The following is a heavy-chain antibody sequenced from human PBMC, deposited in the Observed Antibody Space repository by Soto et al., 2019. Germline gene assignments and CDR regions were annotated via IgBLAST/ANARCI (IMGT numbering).Heavy chain of an antibody. J-gene: IGHJ6*02. CDR1: GGSISSYY. V-gene: IGHV4-59*12. CDR3: AGTDTAFAGLDYYYYYGMDV. D-gene: IGHD5-18*01. CDR2: IYYSGST. Sequence: AETLSLTCTVSGGSISSYYWSWIRQPPGKGLEWIGYIYYSGSTNYNPSLKRRVTISVDTSKNQFSLKLSSVTAADTAVYYCAGTDTAFAGLDYYYYYGMDVWGQGTTVTVSS.